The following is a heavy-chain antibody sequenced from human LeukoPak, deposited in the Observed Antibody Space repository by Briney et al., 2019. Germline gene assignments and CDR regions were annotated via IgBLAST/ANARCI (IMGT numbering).Heavy chain of an antibody. D-gene: IGHD4-17*01. CDR3: ARDLRLAY. V-gene: IGHV4-59*01. CDR2: VYNIGTT. CDR1: GGSISGYF. J-gene: IGHJ4*02. Sequence: SETLSLTCTVSGGSISGYFWNWIRQPPRKGLEWIGYVYNIGTTNYNPSLKSRVSISLDMSKNQFSLKLSSVTAADTAVYFCARDLRLAYWGQGTLVTVSS.